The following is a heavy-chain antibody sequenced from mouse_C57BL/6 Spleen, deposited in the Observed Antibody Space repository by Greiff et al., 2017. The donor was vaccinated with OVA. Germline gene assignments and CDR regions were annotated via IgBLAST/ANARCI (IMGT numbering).Heavy chain of an antibody. Sequence: QVQLQQPGAELVRPGSSVKLSGKDSGGAGTSYVMHWVKQRPIQGLEWIGNIDPSDSETHYNQTFKDKATLTVDKSSSTAYMQLSSLTSEDSAVYYCARRYYDYDDYFDYWGQGTTLTVSS. CDR1: GGAGTSYV. CDR3: ARRYYDYDDYFDY. CDR2: IDPSDSET. V-gene: IGHV1-52*01. J-gene: IGHJ2*01. D-gene: IGHD2-4*01.